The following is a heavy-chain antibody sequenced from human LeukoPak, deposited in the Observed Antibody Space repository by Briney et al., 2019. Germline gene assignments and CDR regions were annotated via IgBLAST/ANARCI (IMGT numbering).Heavy chain of an antibody. Sequence: GGSLRLSCAASGFTFSSYAMHWVRQAPGKGLEWVAVISYDGSNKYYADSVKGRFTISRDNSKNTLYLQMNSLRAEDTAVYYCAIQPLDDAFDIWGQGTMVTVSS. V-gene: IGHV3-30-3*01. J-gene: IGHJ3*02. CDR3: AIQPLDDAFDI. D-gene: IGHD5-18*01. CDR2: ISYDGSNK. CDR1: GFTFSSYA.